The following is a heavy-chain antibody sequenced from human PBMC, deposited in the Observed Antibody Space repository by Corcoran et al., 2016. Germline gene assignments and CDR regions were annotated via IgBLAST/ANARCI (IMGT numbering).Heavy chain of an antibody. J-gene: IGHJ4*02. CDR3: ARDRGAGTDIDY. V-gene: IGHV3-30*03. CDR1: GFTFSSYG. CDR2: ISYDGSNK. D-gene: IGHD1-1*01. Sequence: QVQLVESGGGVVQPGRSLRLSCAASGFTFSSYGMHWVRQAPGKGLEGVAVISYDGSNKYYADSVKGRFTISIDNSKNTVYLQMNSLIAEDTAFYYCARDRGAGTDIDYWGQGTLVTVSS.